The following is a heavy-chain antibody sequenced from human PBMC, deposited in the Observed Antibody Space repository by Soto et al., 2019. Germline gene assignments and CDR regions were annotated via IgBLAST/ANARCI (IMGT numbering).Heavy chain of an antibody. D-gene: IGHD3-10*01. Sequence: GGSLRLSCAASGFTLSSYAMSWVRQAPGKGLEWVSSISGSGGNTYYADSVKGRFTISTDNSKNTLYLQMNSLRGEDTAVYYCAKDQAFGEFFYPGYFDYWGQGILVTVSS. CDR2: ISGSGGNT. CDR3: AKDQAFGEFFYPGYFDY. CDR1: GFTLSSYA. J-gene: IGHJ4*02. V-gene: IGHV3-23*01.